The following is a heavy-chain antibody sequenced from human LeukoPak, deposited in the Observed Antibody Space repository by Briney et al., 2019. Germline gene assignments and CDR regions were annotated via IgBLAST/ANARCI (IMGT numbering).Heavy chain of an antibody. J-gene: IGHJ4*02. CDR2: ISGSGGST. Sequence: PGGSLRLSCAAPGFTFSSYAMSWVRQAPGKGLEWVSAISGSGGSTYYADSVKGRFTISRDNSKNTLYLQMNSLRAEDTAVYYCAKDDRIAVAGTFDYWGQGTLVTVSS. CDR3: AKDDRIAVAGTFDY. CDR1: GFTFSSYA. V-gene: IGHV3-23*01. D-gene: IGHD6-19*01.